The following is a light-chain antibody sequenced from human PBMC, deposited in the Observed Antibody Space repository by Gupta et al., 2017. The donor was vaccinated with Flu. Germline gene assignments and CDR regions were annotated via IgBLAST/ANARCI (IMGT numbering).Light chain of an antibody. CDR2: DAS. V-gene: IGKV1D-8*01. CDR1: QGINSD. Sequence: PSFVYASTGERFTSSCRSSQGINSDLAWYQQKPGKAPQLLIYDASTLQSGVPSSFSGSGSGTEFTLTIRGLQSEDFATYYCQQDHYYPWTFGEGTKVEIK. CDR3: QQDHYYPWT. J-gene: IGKJ1*01.